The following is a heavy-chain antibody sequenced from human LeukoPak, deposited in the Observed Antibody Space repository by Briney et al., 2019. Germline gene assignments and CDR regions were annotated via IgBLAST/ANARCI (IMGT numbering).Heavy chain of an antibody. CDR2: ISYTGGST. J-gene: IGHJ4*02. V-gene: IGHV3-23*01. CDR3: ARQIGAVKLDY. Sequence: GGSLRLSCAASGLTFSSYAMSWVRQAPGKGLEWVSLISYTGGSTYYADSVKGRFTISRDNAKNSLYLQMNSLRAEDTAVYYCARQIGAVKLDYWGQGTLVTVSS. CDR1: GLTFSSYA. D-gene: IGHD3-10*01.